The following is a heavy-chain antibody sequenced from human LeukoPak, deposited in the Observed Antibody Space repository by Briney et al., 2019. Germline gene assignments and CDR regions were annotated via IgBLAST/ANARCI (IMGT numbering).Heavy chain of an antibody. V-gene: IGHV4-38-2*02. CDR2: IHHRGNT. J-gene: IGHJ4*02. D-gene: IGHD4-17*01. CDR3: ARDSARGGYGDDYFDS. Sequence: SETLSLTCSVSGYSITSNYYWGWIRQPPGQGLEWIGSIHHRGNTYYNPSLKSRVTILVDTSKNQFSLKVTSVTAAETAVYYCARDSARGGYGDDYFDSWGQGNLVTVSS. CDR1: GYSITSNYY.